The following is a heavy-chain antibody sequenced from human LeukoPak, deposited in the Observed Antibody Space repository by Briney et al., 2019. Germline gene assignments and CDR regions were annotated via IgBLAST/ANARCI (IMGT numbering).Heavy chain of an antibody. Sequence: GGSLRLSCAASGFTFSSHSMNWVRQAPGKGLEWVSYISSSSSTIYYADSVKGRFTISRDNAKNSLYLQMNSLRDEDTAVYYCARDFTDSSGYYPFDYWGQGTLVTVSS. D-gene: IGHD3-22*01. CDR2: ISSSSSTI. CDR1: GFTFSSHS. V-gene: IGHV3-48*02. CDR3: ARDFTDSSGYYPFDY. J-gene: IGHJ4*02.